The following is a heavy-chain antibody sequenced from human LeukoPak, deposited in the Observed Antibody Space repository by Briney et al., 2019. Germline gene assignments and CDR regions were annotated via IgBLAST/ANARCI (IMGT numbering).Heavy chain of an antibody. CDR2: IYESGGT. D-gene: IGHD3-10*01. V-gene: IGHV4-59*01. CDR1: GGSISEYY. CDR3: ARDRAAFYYASGLAY. Sequence: SETLSLTCTVSGGSISEYYWSWIRQSPGKGLEWIGYIYESGGTNYNPSLRSRVTISLDTSKIQVSLKVTSLTAADTAVYYCARDRAAFYYASGLAYWGQGIPVTVSS. J-gene: IGHJ4*02.